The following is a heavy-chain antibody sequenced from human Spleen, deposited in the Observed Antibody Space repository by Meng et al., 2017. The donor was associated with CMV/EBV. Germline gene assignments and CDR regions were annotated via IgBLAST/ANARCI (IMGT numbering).Heavy chain of an antibody. D-gene: IGHD3-3*01. J-gene: IGHJ4*02. CDR3: AAFGFLEWLPPGY. V-gene: IGHV4-4*07. CDR1: GGSIRSYY. CDR2: IYSSGST. Sequence: QVQLQAPGPGLLRPSETLSLTCSVSGGSIRSYYWSWIRQPAGKGLEWIGHIYSSGSTNYNPSLKSRVTMSLDTSKSQFSLKLSSVTAADTAVYYCAAFGFLEWLPPGYWGQGTLVTVSS.